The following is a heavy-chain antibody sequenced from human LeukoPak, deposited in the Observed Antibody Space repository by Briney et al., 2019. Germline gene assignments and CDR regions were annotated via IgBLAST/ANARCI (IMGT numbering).Heavy chain of an antibody. CDR1: GFTVSSNY. D-gene: IGHD3-3*01. CDR2: IYSGGST. J-gene: IGHJ4*02. CDR3: ARLRRFLESD. V-gene: IGHV3-53*01. Sequence: PGGSLRLSCAASGFTVSSNYMSWVRQAPGKGLEWVSVIYSGGSTYYADSVKGRFTISRDNSKNTLYFQMNSLRAEDTAVYYCARLRRFLESDWGQGTLVTVSS.